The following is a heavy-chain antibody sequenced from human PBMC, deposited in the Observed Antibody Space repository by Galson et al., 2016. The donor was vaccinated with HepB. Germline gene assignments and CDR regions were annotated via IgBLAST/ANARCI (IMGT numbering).Heavy chain of an antibody. J-gene: IGHJ4*02. CDR1: GFTFSSYS. V-gene: IGHV3-23*01. CDR2: ITGGGRHT. CDR3: ATSNSRSGSDWRITDY. D-gene: IGHD5-12*01. Sequence: SLRLSCAASGFTFSSYSMNWVRRAPGKGLEWVTAITGGGRHTYYADSVKGRFTNSRDNSKNTLYLQMNSLRAEDTAVYYCATSNSRSGSDWRITDYWGQGTLVTVSS.